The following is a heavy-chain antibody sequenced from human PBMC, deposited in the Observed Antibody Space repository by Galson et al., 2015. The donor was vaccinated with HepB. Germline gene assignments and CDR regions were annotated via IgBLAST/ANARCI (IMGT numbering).Heavy chain of an antibody. V-gene: IGHV3-7*03. CDR3: ARDLPDFWSGYYTVEDHYYFDY. J-gene: IGHJ4*02. D-gene: IGHD3-3*01. CDR1: GFTFSSYW. Sequence: SLRLSCAASGFTFSSYWMSWVRQAPGKGLEWVANIKQDGSEKYYVDSVKGRFTTSRDNAKNSLYLQMNSLRAEDTAVYYCARDLPDFWSGYYTVEDHYYFDYWGQGTLVTVSS. CDR2: IKQDGSEK.